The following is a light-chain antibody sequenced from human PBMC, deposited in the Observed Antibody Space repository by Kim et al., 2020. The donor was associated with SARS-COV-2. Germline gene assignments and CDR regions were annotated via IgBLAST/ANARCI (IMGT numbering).Light chain of an antibody. Sequence: ASVGDRVTIPCRASQSISSWLAWYQQKPGKAPKLLIYKASSLESGVPSRFSGSGSGTEFTLTISSLQPDDFATYYCQQYNSYSSTFGGGTKVDIK. CDR1: QSISSW. CDR2: KAS. CDR3: QQYNSYSST. V-gene: IGKV1-5*03. J-gene: IGKJ4*01.